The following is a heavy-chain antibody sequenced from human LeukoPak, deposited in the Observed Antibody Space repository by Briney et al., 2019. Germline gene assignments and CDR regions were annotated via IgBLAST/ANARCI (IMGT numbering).Heavy chain of an antibody. Sequence: GASVNVSCKASGYTFTSYAMHWVRQAPGQRLEWMGWINAGNGNTKYSQKFQGRVTITRDTSASTAYMELSSLRSEDTAVYYCAREGGRWLQNPPVGYWGQGTLVTVSS. CDR2: INAGNGNT. V-gene: IGHV1-3*01. J-gene: IGHJ4*02. CDR1: GYTFTSYA. D-gene: IGHD5-24*01. CDR3: AREGGRWLQNPPVGY.